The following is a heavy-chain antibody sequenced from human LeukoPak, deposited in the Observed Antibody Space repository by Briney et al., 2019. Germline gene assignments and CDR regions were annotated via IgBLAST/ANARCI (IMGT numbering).Heavy chain of an antibody. CDR3: AKYRLIWLPAPVFDY. J-gene: IGHJ4*02. V-gene: IGHV3-7*01. CDR2: MKEDGSEK. D-gene: IGHD5-12*01. CDR1: GFTFSSYW. Sequence: GGSLRLSCAASGFTFSSYWMSWVRQAPGKGLEWVANMKEDGSEKYYMDSVKGRFTISRDHAKNSLFLQMNSLRVDDTAVYYCAKYRLIWLPAPVFDYWGQGTLVTVSS.